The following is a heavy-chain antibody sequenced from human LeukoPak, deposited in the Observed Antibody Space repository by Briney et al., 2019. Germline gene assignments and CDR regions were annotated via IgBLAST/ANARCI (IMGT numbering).Heavy chain of an antibody. Sequence: SVKVSCKASGGTFSSYTISWVRQAPGQGLEWMGRIIPILGIANYAQKFQGRVTITADKSTSTAYMELSSLRSEDTAVYYCARGEGYYDRNRIDYWGQGTLVTVSS. J-gene: IGHJ4*02. CDR2: IIPILGIA. CDR1: GGTFSSYT. CDR3: ARGEGYYDRNRIDY. V-gene: IGHV1-69*02. D-gene: IGHD1-26*01.